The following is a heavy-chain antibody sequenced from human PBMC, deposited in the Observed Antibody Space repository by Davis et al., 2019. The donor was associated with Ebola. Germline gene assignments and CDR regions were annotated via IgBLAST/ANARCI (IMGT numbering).Heavy chain of an antibody. D-gene: IGHD2-2*01. Sequence: ASVKVSCKASGYTFTSYDINWVRQAPGQGLEWMGWISAYNGNTNYAQKLQGRVTMTTDTSTSTAYMELRSLRSDDTAVYYCARERGKLLGYCSSTSCYPLDYWGQGTLVTVSS. CDR2: ISAYNGNT. CDR1: GYTFTSYD. J-gene: IGHJ4*02. V-gene: IGHV1-18*01. CDR3: ARERGKLLGYCSSTSCYPLDY.